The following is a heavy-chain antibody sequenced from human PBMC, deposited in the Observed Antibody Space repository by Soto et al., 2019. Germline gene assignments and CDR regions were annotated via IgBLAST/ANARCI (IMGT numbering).Heavy chain of an antibody. CDR1: GIAFNKYV. V-gene: IGHV3-23*01. J-gene: IGHJ6*02. D-gene: IGHD2-15*01. CDR2: LTGSGGSA. CDR3: RTERSETYYKYHGIDL. Sequence: PGGSLRLSCAASGIAFNKYVMNWVRQAPGKGLEWVAGLTGSGGSAYYADSVEGRFTISRDNSKDTLYLQMDRLTADDSAVYYCRTERSETYYKYHGIDLWGQGTTVTVSS.